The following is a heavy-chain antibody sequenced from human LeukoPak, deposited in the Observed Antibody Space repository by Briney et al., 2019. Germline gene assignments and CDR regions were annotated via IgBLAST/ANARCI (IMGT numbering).Heavy chain of an antibody. CDR2: ISGGDTTI. D-gene: IGHD2-15*01. J-gene: IGHJ5*02. CDR3: TRGTGGSA. V-gene: IGHV3-48*04. CDR1: GLTVSSSF. Sequence: GGSLRLSCAVSGLTVSSSFMSWVRQAPGKGLEWVSYISGGDTTIYYADSVRGRFTISRDNAKNSLYLQMNSLRAEDTALYYCTRGTGGSAWGQGTLVTVSS.